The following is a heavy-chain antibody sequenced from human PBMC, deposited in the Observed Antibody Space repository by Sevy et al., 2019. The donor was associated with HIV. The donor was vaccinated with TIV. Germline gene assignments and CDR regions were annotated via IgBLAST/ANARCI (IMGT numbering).Heavy chain of an antibody. CDR3: AKDAHSSGWYDYYYYYGMDV. J-gene: IGHJ6*02. CDR1: GFTFSSYG. CDR2: ISYDGSNK. D-gene: IGHD6-19*01. V-gene: IGHV3-30*18. Sequence: GGSLRLSCAASGFTFSSYGIHWVRQAPGKGLEWVAVISYDGSNKYYADSVKGRFTISRDNSKNTLYLQMNSLRAEDTAVYYCAKDAHSSGWYDYYYYYGMDVWGQGTTVTVSS.